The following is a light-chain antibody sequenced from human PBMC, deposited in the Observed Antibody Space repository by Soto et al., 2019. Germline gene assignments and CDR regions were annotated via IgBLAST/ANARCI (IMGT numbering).Light chain of an antibody. J-gene: IGKJ4*01. CDR2: GAS. CDR1: QSVSSN. Sequence: EIVMTQSPATLSVSPGERATLSCRASQSVSSNLAWYQQKPGQAPRLLIYGASIRATGIPARFSGSGSGTEFTLTISSLQSEDFAVYYWQQYNNWTLTFGGGTKVESK. CDR3: QQYNNWTLT. V-gene: IGKV3-15*01.